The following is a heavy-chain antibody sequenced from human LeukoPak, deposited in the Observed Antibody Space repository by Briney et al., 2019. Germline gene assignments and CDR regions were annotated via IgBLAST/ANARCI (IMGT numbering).Heavy chain of an antibody. CDR2: INDSGST. CDR1: GGSFSGYF. J-gene: IGHJ6*03. Sequence: SETLSLTCAVYGGSFSGYFWSWIRQPPGKGLEWIGEINDSGSTNYNPSLKSRLTVSVDTSKNQFSLKLSSVTAADTAVYYCVRRPYYYDSSAYWGSYYYYYVDVWGEGTTVTISS. D-gene: IGHD3-22*01. CDR3: VRRPYYYDSSAYWGSYYYYYVDV. V-gene: IGHV4-34*01.